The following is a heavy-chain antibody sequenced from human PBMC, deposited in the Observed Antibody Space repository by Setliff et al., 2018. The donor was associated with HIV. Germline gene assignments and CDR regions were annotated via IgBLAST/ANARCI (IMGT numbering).Heavy chain of an antibody. J-gene: IGHJ3*02. V-gene: IGHV3-7*01. Sequence: PGGSLRLSCAASGVTFSSYWMSWVRQAPGKGLEWVANIKQDGSEKYYVDSVKGRFTISRDNAKNSLYLQMNSLRAEDTAVYYCARTGSSWPMDAFDIWGQGTMVTVS. CDR3: ARTGSSWPMDAFDI. CDR1: GVTFSSYW. D-gene: IGHD6-13*01. CDR2: IKQDGSEK.